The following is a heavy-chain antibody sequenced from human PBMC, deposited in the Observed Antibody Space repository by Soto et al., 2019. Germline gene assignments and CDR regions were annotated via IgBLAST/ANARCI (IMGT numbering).Heavy chain of an antibody. CDR2: IYYSGST. CDR1: GGSISSSSYY. D-gene: IGHD2-15*01. Sequence: PSEILSLTCTVSGGSISSSSYYWGWIRQPPGKGLEWIGSIYYSGSTYYNPSLKSRVTISVDTSKNQFSLKLSSVTAADTAVYYCARPGWATPLVPYYYGMDVWGQGTTVTVS. CDR3: ARPGWATPLVPYYYGMDV. J-gene: IGHJ6*02. V-gene: IGHV4-39*01.